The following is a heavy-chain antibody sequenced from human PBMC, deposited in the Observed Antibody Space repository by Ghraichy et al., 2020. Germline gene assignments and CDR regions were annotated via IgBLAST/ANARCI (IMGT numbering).Heavy chain of an antibody. CDR2: INHSGST. CDR3: ARGGLVSPHHDY. D-gene: IGHD5/OR15-5a*01. J-gene: IGHJ4*02. V-gene: IGHV4-34*01. Sequence: SETLSLTCAVYGGSFSGYYWSWIRQPPGKGLEWIGEINHSGSTNYNPSLKSRVTISVDTSKNQFSLKLSSVTAADTAVYYCARGGLVSPHHDYWGQGTLVTVSS. CDR1: GGSFSGYY.